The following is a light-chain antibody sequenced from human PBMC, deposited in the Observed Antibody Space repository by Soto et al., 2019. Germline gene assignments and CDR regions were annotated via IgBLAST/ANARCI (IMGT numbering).Light chain of an antibody. Sequence: EIVLTQSPGTLSLSPGERAPLSCRARQSVSRNYVAWYQQKPGQSPRLLIYGASNRASGIPDRFSGSASGADFTLSIARLEPEDFAVYHCQQYGSSPLITFGQGTRLEIK. CDR1: QSVSRNY. CDR3: QQYGSSPLIT. J-gene: IGKJ5*01. V-gene: IGKV3-20*01. CDR2: GAS.